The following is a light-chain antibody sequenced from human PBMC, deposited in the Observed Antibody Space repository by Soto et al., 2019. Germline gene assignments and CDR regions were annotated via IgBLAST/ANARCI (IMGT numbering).Light chain of an antibody. V-gene: IGLV2-14*01. CDR2: DVS. J-gene: IGLJ2*01. CDR3: SSYTTSSTHVV. CDR1: SSDVGSYNY. Sequence: QSALTQPASVSGSPGQSITISCTGTSSDVGSYNYVSWYQQYPGKAPKLMIYDVSNRPSGVSYRFSGSKSGNTASLTISWLHAEDEAYYYCSSYTTSSTHVVFGGGTKLTVL.